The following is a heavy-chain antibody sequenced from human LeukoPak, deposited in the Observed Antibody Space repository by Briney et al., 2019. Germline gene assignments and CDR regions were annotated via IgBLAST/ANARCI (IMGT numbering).Heavy chain of an antibody. J-gene: IGHJ6*03. CDR1: GFTFNSYT. CDR3: ARASRSRFNLNYEYYYYMDV. V-gene: IGHV3-21*01. Sequence: PGGSLRLSCAASGFTFNSYTLNWVRQAPGKGLEWVSSIDSSSSYIYYADSVKGRFTISRDNAKNSLYLHMNSLRAEDTAVYYCARASRSRFNLNYEYYYYMDVWGKGTTVTVSS. D-gene: IGHD1-7*01. CDR2: IDSSSSYI.